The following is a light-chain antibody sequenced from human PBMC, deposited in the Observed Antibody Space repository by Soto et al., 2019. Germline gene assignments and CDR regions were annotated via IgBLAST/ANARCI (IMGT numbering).Light chain of an antibody. CDR3: QQCRSWPTTIT. Sequence: EIVLTQSPATLSLSPGERATLSCRASQSVSTYLAWYQQRPGQAPRLLIYDASYRATDIPPRFSGSGSGTDSPLTISSLEPEDFAVYFCQQCRSWPTTITFGQGTRLDIK. V-gene: IGKV3-11*01. CDR2: DAS. CDR1: QSVSTY. J-gene: IGKJ5*01.